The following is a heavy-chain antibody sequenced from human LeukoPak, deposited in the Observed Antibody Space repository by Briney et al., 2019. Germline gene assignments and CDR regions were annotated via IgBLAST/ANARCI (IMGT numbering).Heavy chain of an antibody. CDR1: GFTVSSNY. J-gene: IGHJ6*02. CDR3: ARDGPFKLERPYYYYGMDV. V-gene: IGHV3-53*05. CDR2: IYSGGST. Sequence: GGSLRLSCAASGFTVSSNYMSWVRQAPGKGLEWVSVIYSGGSTYYADSVKGRFTISRDNSKNTLYLQMNSLRAEDTAVYYCARDGPFKLERPYYYYGMDVWGQGTTVTVSS. D-gene: IGHD1-1*01.